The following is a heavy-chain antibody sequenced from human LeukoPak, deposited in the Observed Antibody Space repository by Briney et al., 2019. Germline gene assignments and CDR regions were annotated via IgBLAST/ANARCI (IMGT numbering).Heavy chain of an antibody. CDR3: ARRDVVVQLAH. CDR1: GGSLSGYY. J-gene: IGHJ4*02. Sequence: SETLSLTCAVYGGSLSGYYWSWIRQPPGKGLEWIGEINHSGSTNYNPSLKSRVTISVDTSKNQFSLKLSSVTAADTAVYYCARRDVVVQLAHWGQGTLVTVSS. D-gene: IGHD2-2*01. V-gene: IGHV4-34*01. CDR2: INHSGST.